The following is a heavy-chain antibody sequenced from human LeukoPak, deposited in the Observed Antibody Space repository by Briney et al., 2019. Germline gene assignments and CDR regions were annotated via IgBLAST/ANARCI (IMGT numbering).Heavy chain of an antibody. V-gene: IGHV3-21*04. D-gene: IGHD2-15*01. CDR2: ISSSSSYI. Sequence: PGGSLRLSCAASGFTFSSYSMNWVRQAPGKGLEWVSSISSSSSYIYYADSVKGRFTISRDNAKNSLHLQVNSLRAEDTAVYYCARVVYCTGGSCHIFAFDIWGQGTMVTVSS. CDR3: ARVVYCTGGSCHIFAFDI. J-gene: IGHJ3*02. CDR1: GFTFSSYS.